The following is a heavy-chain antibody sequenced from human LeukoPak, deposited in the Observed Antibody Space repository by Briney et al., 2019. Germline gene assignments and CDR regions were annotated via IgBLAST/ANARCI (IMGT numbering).Heavy chain of an antibody. CDR2: FDPEDGRT. J-gene: IGHJ4*02. CDR1: GYTLTELS. Sequence: ASVKVSCKVSGYTLTELSMHWVRQAPGKGLEWMGGFDPEDGRTIYAQKFQGRVTMTEDTSTDTAYMELSSLRSEDTAVYYCATDGPQRGYSYGYDYWGQGTLVTVSS. V-gene: IGHV1-24*01. D-gene: IGHD5-18*01. CDR3: ATDGPQRGYSYGYDY.